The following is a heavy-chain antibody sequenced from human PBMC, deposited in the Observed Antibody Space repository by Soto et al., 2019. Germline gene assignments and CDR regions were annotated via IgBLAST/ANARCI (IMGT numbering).Heavy chain of an antibody. V-gene: IGHV3-21*01. CDR3: ARDRSYGSGPYGMDV. Sequence: GGSLRLSCAASGFTFSSYSMNWVRQAPGKGLEWVSSISSSSSYIYYADSVKGRFTISRDNAKNSLYLQMNSLRAEDTAVYYCARDRSYGSGPYGMDVWGKGTTVTVSS. D-gene: IGHD3-10*01. CDR2: ISSSSSYI. CDR1: GFTFSSYS. J-gene: IGHJ6*04.